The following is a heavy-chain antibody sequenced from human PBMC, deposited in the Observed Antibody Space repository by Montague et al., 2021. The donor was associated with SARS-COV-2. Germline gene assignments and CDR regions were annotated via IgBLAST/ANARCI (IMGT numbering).Heavy chain of an antibody. D-gene: IGHD5-18*01. J-gene: IGHJ4*02. CDR3: AGGGYSYGVFDY. Sequence: SLRLSCAASGFTFSSYAMSWVRQAPGKGPEWVSVIYSGGSSTYYADSVKGRFTISRDNSKNTLYLQMNSLRAEDTAVYYCAGGGYSYGVFDYWGQGTLVTVSS. CDR2: IYSGGSST. CDR1: GFTFSSYA. V-gene: IGHV3-23*03.